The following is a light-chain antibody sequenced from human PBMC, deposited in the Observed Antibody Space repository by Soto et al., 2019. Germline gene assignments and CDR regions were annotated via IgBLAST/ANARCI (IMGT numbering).Light chain of an antibody. CDR3: QHYNSYSEA. J-gene: IGKJ1*01. CDR2: KAS. Sequence: DIQMTQSPSTLSGSVGDRVTITCRASQTISSWLAWYQPKPGQAPKLLIYKASTLKSGVPSRFSGSGSGTEFTLTISSLQPDDFATYYCQHYNSYSEAFGQGTKV. V-gene: IGKV1-5*03. CDR1: QTISSW.